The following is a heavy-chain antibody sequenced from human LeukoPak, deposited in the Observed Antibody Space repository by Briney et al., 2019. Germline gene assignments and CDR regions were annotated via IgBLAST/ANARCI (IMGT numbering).Heavy chain of an antibody. D-gene: IGHD2-21*02. CDR2: MNPNSGNT. CDR3: ARAQEYCGGDCYSEL. J-gene: IGHJ4*02. V-gene: IGHV1-8*01. Sequence: ASVKVSCKASGYTFTSYDINWVRQATGQGLEWMGWMNPNSGNTGYAQKFQGRVTMTRNSSISTAYMELSSLRSEDTAVYYCARAQEYCGGDCYSELWGQGTLVTVSS. CDR1: GYTFTSYD.